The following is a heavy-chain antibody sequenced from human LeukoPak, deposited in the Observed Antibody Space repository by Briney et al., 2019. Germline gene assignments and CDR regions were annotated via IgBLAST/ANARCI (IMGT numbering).Heavy chain of an antibody. J-gene: IGHJ5*02. D-gene: IGHD3-22*01. CDR2: IIPIFGTA. CDR3: ARVIRSRRGYYNNWFDP. Sequence: ASVKVSCKASGGTFSSYAISWVRQAPGQGLEWMGGIIPIFGTANYAQKFQGRVTITADESTSTAYMELSSLRSEDTAVYYCARVIRSRRGYYNNWFDPWGQGTLVTVSS. CDR1: GGTFSSYA. V-gene: IGHV1-69*13.